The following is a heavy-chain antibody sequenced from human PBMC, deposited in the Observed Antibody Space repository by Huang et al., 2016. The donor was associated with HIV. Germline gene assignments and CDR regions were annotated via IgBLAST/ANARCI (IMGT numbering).Heavy chain of an antibody. J-gene: IGHJ3*02. CDR3: ARMFKYDSGGYWGNDAFDI. D-gene: IGHD3-22*01. Sequence: QVQLQRWGAELLKPSETLSLTCAVSGGSFSGHYWTWIRQPPGMGLEWIGEISDSGSTTYNPSLKGRVTISGDTSQSQFSLKLNSVTAADTAIYYCARMFKYDSGGYWGNDAFDIWGQGTMVTVSS. CDR1: GGSFSGHY. V-gene: IGHV4-34*02. CDR2: ISDSGST.